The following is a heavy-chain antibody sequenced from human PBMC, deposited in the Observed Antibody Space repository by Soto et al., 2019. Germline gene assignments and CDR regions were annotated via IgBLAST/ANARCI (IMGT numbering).Heavy chain of an antibody. CDR1: GYTFTSYY. D-gene: IGHD3-22*01. Sequence: QVQLVQSGAEVKKPGASVKVSCKASGYTFTSYYMHWVRQAPGQGLEWMGIINPSGGSTSYAQKFQGRVTMTRDTSTSTVYMELSSLRSEDTVVYYCAREAIYDSSGAPTPPKGYFDYWGQGTLVTVSS. J-gene: IGHJ4*02. CDR2: INPSGGST. CDR3: AREAIYDSSGAPTPPKGYFDY. V-gene: IGHV1-46*01.